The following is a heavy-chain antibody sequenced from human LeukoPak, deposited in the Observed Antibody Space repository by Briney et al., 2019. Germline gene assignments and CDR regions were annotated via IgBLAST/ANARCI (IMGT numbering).Heavy chain of an antibody. CDR3: TRSRGYSYGYSDY. V-gene: IGHV3-49*03. J-gene: IGHJ4*02. CDR2: IRSKAYGGTT. Sequence: PGGSLRLSCTASGFTFGDYAMTWFRLAPGKGLEWVGFIRSKAYGGTTEYAASVKGRFTISRDDSKSIVFLQMNSLKTEDTAVYHCTRSRGYSYGYSDYWGQGTLATVSS. D-gene: IGHD5-18*01. CDR1: GFTFGDYA.